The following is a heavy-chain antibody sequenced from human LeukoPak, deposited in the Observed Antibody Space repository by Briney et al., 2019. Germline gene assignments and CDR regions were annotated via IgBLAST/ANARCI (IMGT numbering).Heavy chain of an antibody. Sequence: PSETLSLTCTVSGYSISSGYYWVWIRQTPGKGLEWIGSIYRSGSTNHNPSLKSRVTISVDTSKNQFSLKVNSVTAADTALYYCARGDCSSTICYSPMDVWGKGTTVTVSS. CDR2: IYRSGST. D-gene: IGHD2-2*01. J-gene: IGHJ6*03. CDR1: GYSISSGYY. CDR3: ARGDCSSTICYSPMDV. V-gene: IGHV4-38-2*02.